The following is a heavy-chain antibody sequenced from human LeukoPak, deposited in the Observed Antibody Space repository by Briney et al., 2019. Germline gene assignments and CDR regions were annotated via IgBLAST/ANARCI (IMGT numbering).Heavy chain of an antibody. CDR2: IKEDGSDK. D-gene: IGHD3-3*01. J-gene: IGHJ6*03. CDR1: GFSFSTFW. CDR3: ARDFRSYDFWSGYYKHYFVGNYYYMDV. Sequence: GGSLRLSCTASGFSFSTFWMSWVRQAPGKGLEWVANIKEDGSDKGYVDSVKGRFTISRDNAKYSVYLQMNSLRAEDTAVYYCARDFRSYDFWSGYYKHYFVGNYYYMDVWGKGTTVTVSS. V-gene: IGHV3-7*01.